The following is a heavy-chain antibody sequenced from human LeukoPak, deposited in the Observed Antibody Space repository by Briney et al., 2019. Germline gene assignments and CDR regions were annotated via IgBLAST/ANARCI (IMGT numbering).Heavy chain of an antibody. CDR2: ISSSGSTI. CDR3: ARDPYGGNGDFDY. J-gene: IGHJ4*02. Sequence: GGSLRLSCAASGFTFSSYEMNWVRQAPGKGLEWVSYISSSGSTIYYADSVKGRFTISRDNAKNSLCLQMNSLRAEDTAVYYCARDPYGGNGDFDYWGQGTLVTVSS. CDR1: GFTFSSYE. D-gene: IGHD4-23*01. V-gene: IGHV3-48*03.